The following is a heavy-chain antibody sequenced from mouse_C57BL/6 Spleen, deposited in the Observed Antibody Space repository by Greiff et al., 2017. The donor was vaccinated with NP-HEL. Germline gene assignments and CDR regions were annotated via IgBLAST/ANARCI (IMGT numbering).Heavy chain of an antibody. Sequence: EVQLQQSGAELVKPGASVKLSCTASGFNIKDYYMHWVKQRTEQGLEWIGRIDPEDGETKYAPKFQGKATLTADTSSNTAYLQLSSLTSEDTAVYYCARDYEYFDYWGQGTTLTVSS. V-gene: IGHV14-2*01. CDR1: GFNIKDYY. D-gene: IGHD2-4*01. J-gene: IGHJ2*01. CDR2: IDPEDGET. CDR3: ARDYEYFDY.